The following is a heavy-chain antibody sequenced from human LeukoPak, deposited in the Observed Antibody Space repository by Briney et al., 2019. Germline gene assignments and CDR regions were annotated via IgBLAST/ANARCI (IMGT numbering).Heavy chain of an antibody. D-gene: IGHD5-24*01. CDR3: ARVRRQRDCYSHPEPYHYYYMDV. J-gene: IGHJ6*03. CDR2: IYSGGSP. Sequence: TGGSLRLSCAASGFTVSSNYMSWVRQAPGKGLEWVSVIYSGGSPYYADSVEGPFTISRDNSKNTLYLQMNSQRAEDTAVYYCARVRRQRDCYSHPEPYHYYYMDVWGKGTTVTVSS. V-gene: IGHV3-66*02. CDR1: GFTVSSNY.